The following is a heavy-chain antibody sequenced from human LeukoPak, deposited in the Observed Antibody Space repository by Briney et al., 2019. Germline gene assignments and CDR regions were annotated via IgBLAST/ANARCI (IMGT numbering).Heavy chain of an antibody. CDR3: AKDLGPHSGSYYNN. J-gene: IGHJ4*02. CDR1: GFSFSSYA. Sequence: GGSLRLSCAASGFSFSSYAMSWVRQAPGKGLEWVSIISGSGDSTYYADSVKGRFTISRDNSKNTLYLQMNSLRAEDTAVYYCAKDLGPHSGSYYNNWGQGTLVTVSS. CDR2: ISGSGDST. D-gene: IGHD1-26*01. V-gene: IGHV3-23*01.